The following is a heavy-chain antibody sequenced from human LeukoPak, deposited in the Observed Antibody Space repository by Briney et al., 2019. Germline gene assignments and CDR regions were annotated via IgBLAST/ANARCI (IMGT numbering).Heavy chain of an antibody. CDR3: AKGPGFGRDAFDI. Sequence: GGSLRLSCAASGFTFSSYGMHWVRQAPGKGLEWVAFIRYDGSNKYDADSVKGRFTISRDNSKNTLYLQMNSLRAEDTAVYYCAKGPGFGRDAFDIWGQGTMVTVSS. CDR2: IRYDGSNK. CDR1: GFTFSSYG. V-gene: IGHV3-30*02. D-gene: IGHD3-16*01. J-gene: IGHJ3*02.